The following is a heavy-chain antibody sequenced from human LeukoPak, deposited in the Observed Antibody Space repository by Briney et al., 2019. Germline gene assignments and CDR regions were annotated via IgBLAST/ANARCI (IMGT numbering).Heavy chain of an antibody. CDR1: GFTFNIYW. CDR2: IDSHGGGT. D-gene: IGHD3-22*01. Sequence: GGSLRLSCAASGFTFNIYWMHWVRQVPGKGLVWVSRIDSHGGGTSYADSVKGRFTISRDNAKNTLYLQMNSLRAEDTSVYYCARGGYFSPYYYIDVWGKGTTVTVSS. V-gene: IGHV3-74*01. CDR3: ARGGYFSPYYYIDV. J-gene: IGHJ6*03.